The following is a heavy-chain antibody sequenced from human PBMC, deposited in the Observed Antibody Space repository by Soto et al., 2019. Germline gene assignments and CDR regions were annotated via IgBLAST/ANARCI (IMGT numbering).Heavy chain of an antibody. Sequence: GGSLRLSCAASGFTFSSYAMSWVRQAPGKGLEWVSAISSGGGSTYYADSVKGRFTISRDNSKNTLYLQMNSLRAEDTAVYYCENVFASLADDGFGYWGQGTRVTVSS. CDR2: ISSGGGST. V-gene: IGHV3-23*01. J-gene: IGHJ4*02. CDR1: GFTFSSYA. D-gene: IGHD4-17*01. CDR3: ENVFASLADDGFGY.